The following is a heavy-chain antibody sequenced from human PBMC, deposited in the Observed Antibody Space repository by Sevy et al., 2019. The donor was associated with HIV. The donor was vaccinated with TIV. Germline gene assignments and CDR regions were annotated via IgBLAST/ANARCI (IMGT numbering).Heavy chain of an antibody. Sequence: ASVKVSCKVSGYTLIQLFMHWVRHVPGQGLEWMGRFDPEDGETIYAQKFQGRVTMTEDTSTDTAYMELSSLKSEDTAIFYCAITKDSYDSSGYPFDYWGQGTLVTVSS. V-gene: IGHV1-24*01. J-gene: IGHJ4*02. CDR3: AITKDSYDSSGYPFDY. CDR1: GYTLIQLF. D-gene: IGHD3-22*01. CDR2: FDPEDGET.